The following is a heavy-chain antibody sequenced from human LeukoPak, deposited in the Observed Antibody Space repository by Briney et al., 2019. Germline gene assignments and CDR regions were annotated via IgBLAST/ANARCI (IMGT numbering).Heavy chain of an antibody. D-gene: IGHD3-22*01. Sequence: SETLSLTCTVSGGSISSSSYYWGWIRQPPGKGLEWIGSIYYSGSTYYNPSLKSRVTISVDTSKNQFSLKLSSVTAADTAVYYCARGAIFRYYDTQDAFDIWGQGTMVTVSS. CDR3: ARGAIFRYYDTQDAFDI. CDR2: IYYSGST. J-gene: IGHJ3*02. V-gene: IGHV4-39*07. CDR1: GGSISSSSYY.